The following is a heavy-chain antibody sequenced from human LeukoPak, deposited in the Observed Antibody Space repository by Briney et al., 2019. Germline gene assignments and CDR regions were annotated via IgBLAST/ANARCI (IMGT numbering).Heavy chain of an antibody. Sequence: ASVKVSCKASGYTFTGYYMHWVRQAPGQGLEWMGWISAYNGNTNYAQKLQGRVTMTTDTSTSTAYMELRSLRSDDTAVYYCARDHSTIPCSNDAFDIWGQGTMVTVSS. J-gene: IGHJ3*02. CDR3: ARDHSTIPCSNDAFDI. D-gene: IGHD4-11*01. CDR1: GYTFTGYY. CDR2: ISAYNGNT. V-gene: IGHV1-18*04.